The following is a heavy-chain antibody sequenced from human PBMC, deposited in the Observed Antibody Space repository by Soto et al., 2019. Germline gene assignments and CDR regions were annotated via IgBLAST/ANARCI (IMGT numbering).Heavy chain of an antibody. J-gene: IGHJ6*02. D-gene: IGHD3-10*01. Sequence: EVQLVESGGGLVKPGGSLRLSCAASGFTFSNAWMNWVRQAPGKGLEWVGRIKSKTDGGTTDYAAPVKGRFTISRDDSKNTLYLQMNSLKTEDTAVYYCTTCSTMVRGGRGALDGMDVWGQGTTVTVSS. CDR1: GFTFSNAW. CDR2: IKSKTDGGTT. V-gene: IGHV3-15*07. CDR3: TTCSTMVRGGRGALDGMDV.